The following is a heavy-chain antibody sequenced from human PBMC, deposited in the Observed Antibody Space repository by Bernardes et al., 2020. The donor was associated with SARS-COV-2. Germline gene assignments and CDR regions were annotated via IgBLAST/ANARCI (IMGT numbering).Heavy chain of an antibody. CDR2: ISGSGGST. D-gene: IGHD3-3*01. Sequence: GGSLLSSCAASGFTFRSSAMSWVRQAPGQGLEWVSAISGSGGSTYYADSVKGRFTISRDNSKNTLYLQMNSLRAEDTAVYYCAKEPNYDFWSGYYYDYWGQGTTVTVSS. CDR3: AKEPNYDFWSGYYYDY. V-gene: IGHV3-23*01. J-gene: IGHJ4*03. CDR1: GFTFRSSA.